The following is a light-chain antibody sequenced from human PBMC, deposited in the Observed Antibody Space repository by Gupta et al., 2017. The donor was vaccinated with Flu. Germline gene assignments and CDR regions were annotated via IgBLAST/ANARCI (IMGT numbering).Light chain of an antibody. V-gene: IGKV1-27*01. J-gene: IGKJ1*01. CDR1: QGISSY. CDR2: AAS. CDR3: QQYNSAPRT. Sequence: SPSSLSASVGDRVTITCRASQGISSYLAWYQQKPGKVPTLLIYAASSLQSGVPSRFSGSGSGTDFTLTISSLQPEDVATYYCQQYNSAPRT.